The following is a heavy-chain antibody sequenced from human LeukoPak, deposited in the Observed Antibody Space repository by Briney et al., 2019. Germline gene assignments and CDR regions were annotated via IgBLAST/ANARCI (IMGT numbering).Heavy chain of an antibody. CDR2: ISSSGSYT. Sequence: GGSLRLSCAASGFTFSDYYMSWIRQAPGKGLEWVSYISSSGSYTNYADSVKGRFTISRDNAKNSLYLQMNSLRAEDTAVYYCAREPSSGFAFDYWGQGTLVTVSS. CDR1: GFTFSDYY. J-gene: IGHJ4*02. CDR3: AREPSSGFAFDY. D-gene: IGHD6-19*01. V-gene: IGHV3-11*06.